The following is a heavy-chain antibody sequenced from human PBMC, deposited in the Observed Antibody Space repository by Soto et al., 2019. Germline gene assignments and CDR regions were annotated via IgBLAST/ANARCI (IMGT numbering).Heavy chain of an antibody. D-gene: IGHD5-18*01. CDR3: ARLANIAMGPFDY. CDR2: IYPGDSDT. CDR1: GYSFTSYW. J-gene: IGHJ4*02. Sequence: PGESLKISCKGSGYSFTSYWINWVRQMPGKGLEWMGIIYPGDSDTRYSPSFQGQVTISADKSISTAFLQWSSLKASDAAMYYCARLANIAMGPFDYWGQGTLVTVSS. V-gene: IGHV5-51*01.